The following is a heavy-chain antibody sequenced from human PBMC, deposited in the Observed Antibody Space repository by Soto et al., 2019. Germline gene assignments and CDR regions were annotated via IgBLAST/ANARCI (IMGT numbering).Heavy chain of an antibody. V-gene: IGHV3-48*02. J-gene: IGHJ4*02. CDR2: ISSSSSTI. D-gene: IGHD5-12*01. CDR3: ARVKFRGYDY. CDR1: VFTFSSYS. Sequence: GGSLRLSCAASVFTFSSYSVNWCRQAPGKGLEWVSYISSSSSTIYYADSVKGRFTISRDNAKNSLYLQMNSLRDEDTAVYYCARVKFRGYDYWGQGTLVTVSS.